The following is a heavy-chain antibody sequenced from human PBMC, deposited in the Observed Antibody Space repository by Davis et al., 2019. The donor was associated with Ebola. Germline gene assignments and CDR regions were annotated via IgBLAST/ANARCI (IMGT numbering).Heavy chain of an antibody. CDR1: GYTFTGYY. D-gene: IGHD6-13*01. CDR3: ARDQYSSSWQRNDAFDI. V-gene: IGHV1-2*02. Sequence: ASVKVSCKASGYTFTGYYMHWVRQAPGKGLAWMGWINTNSGGTNYAQKVQGRVTMTRDTPISTAYMELSRLRSDDTAVYYCARDQYSSSWQRNDAFDIWGQGTMVTVSS. CDR2: INTNSGGT. J-gene: IGHJ3*02.